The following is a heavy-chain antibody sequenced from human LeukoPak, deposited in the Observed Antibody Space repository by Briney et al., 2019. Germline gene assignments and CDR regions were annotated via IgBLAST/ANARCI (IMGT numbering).Heavy chain of an antibody. D-gene: IGHD3-3*01. J-gene: IGHJ4*02. CDR1: GFTFSSYA. CDR3: ARLPPGVASDY. CDR2: ISYDGSNK. V-gene: IGHV3-30-3*01. Sequence: PGGSLRLSCAASGFTFSSYAMHWVRQAPGKGLEWVAVISYDGSNKYYADSVKGRFTISRDNSKNTLYLQMNSLRAEDTAVYYCARLPPGVASDYWGQGTLVTVSS.